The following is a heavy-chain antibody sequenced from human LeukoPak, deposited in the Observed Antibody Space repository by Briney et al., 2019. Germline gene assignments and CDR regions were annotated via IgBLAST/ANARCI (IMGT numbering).Heavy chain of an antibody. D-gene: IGHD4-17*01. Sequence: GGSLRLSCAASGFTFSSYWMSWVRQAPGKGLEWVGNIKPDGSEKYYVDSVKGRFTISRDNAKNSLYLQMNSLRVEDTAVYYCVPEYYDYGDSGYWGQGTLVTVSS. CDR3: VPEYYDYGDSGY. CDR2: IKPDGSEK. CDR1: GFTFSSYW. J-gene: IGHJ4*02. V-gene: IGHV3-7*01.